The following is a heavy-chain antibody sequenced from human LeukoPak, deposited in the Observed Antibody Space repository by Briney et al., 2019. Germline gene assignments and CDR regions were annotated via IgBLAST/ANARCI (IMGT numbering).Heavy chain of an antibody. D-gene: IGHD3-10*01. CDR3: ARATSSVSLVLILDL. V-gene: IGHV3-48*03. Sequence: PRGSPRLSSVAPGFCLRSSEMYCGRQAPGKGPEWVAHINSADDVEYYTDSVRGRFTMSRDNAKDLLYLHLNSLRDEDTAVYYFARATSSVSLVLILDLWGQGVLVTVSS. CDR1: GFCLRSSE. CDR2: INSADDVE. J-gene: IGHJ5*02.